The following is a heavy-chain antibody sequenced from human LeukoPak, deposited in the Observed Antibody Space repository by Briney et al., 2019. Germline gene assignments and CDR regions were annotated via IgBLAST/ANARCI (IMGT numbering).Heavy chain of an antibody. CDR1: GGSFSGYY. D-gene: IGHD5-18*01. Sequence: SETLSLTCAVYGGSFSGYYWSWIRQPPGKGLEWIGEINHSGSTNYNPSLKSRVTISVDTSKNQFSLKLSSVTAADTAVYYCARGGRIQLWSRFDPWGQGTLVTVSS. CDR3: ARGGRIQLWSRFDP. J-gene: IGHJ5*02. V-gene: IGHV4-34*01. CDR2: INHSGST.